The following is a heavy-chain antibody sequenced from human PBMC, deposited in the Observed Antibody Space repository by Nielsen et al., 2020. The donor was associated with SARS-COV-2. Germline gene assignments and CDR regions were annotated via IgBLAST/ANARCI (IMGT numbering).Heavy chain of an antibody. J-gene: IGHJ6*02. D-gene: IGHD2-2*01. CDR2: IRSKANSYAT. Sequence: GESLKISWATSGFTFSGPAMHWVRQASGKGLEWVGRIRSKANSYATAYAASVKGRFTISRDDSKNTAYLQMNSLKTEDTAVYYCTRRMSSTTVGPYYNSGMDFWGQGTTVIVSS. CDR1: GFTFSGPA. V-gene: IGHV3-73*01. CDR3: TRRMSSTTVGPYYNSGMDF.